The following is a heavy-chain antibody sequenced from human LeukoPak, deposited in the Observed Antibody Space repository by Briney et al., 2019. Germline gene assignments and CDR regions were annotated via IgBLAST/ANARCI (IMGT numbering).Heavy chain of an antibody. V-gene: IGHV4-59*01. CDR2: IYYTGTT. Sequence: SETLSLTCTVSGGSINNYYWNWIRQPPGKGLEGIGYIYYTGTTNYNASLKSRVTISLDTSNNQVSLKVNSVTPADTAIYYCARDKGGGSLSDWFDPWGQGTLVTVSS. J-gene: IGHJ5*02. D-gene: IGHD1-26*01. CDR3: ARDKGGGSLSDWFDP. CDR1: GGSINNYY.